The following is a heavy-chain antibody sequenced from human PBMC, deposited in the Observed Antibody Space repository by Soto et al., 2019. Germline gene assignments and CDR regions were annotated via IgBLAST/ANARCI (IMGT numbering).Heavy chain of an antibody. V-gene: IGHV4-31*03. CDR2: IYYSGST. J-gene: IGHJ5*02. CDR3: AREYQLPRPWFDP. CDR1: GGSISSGGYY. Sequence: SETLSLTCTVSGGSISSGGYYWSWIRQHPGKGLEWIGYIYYSGSTYYNPSLKSRVTISVDTSKNQFSLKLSSVTAADTAVYYCAREYQLPRPWFDPWGQGTLVTVSS. D-gene: IGHD2-2*01.